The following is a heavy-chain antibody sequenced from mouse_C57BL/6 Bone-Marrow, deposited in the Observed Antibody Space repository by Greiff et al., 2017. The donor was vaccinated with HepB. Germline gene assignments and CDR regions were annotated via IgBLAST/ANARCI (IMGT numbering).Heavy chain of an antibody. V-gene: IGHV5-6-4*01. CDR1: GFTFSSYT. CDR3: TRDLAPGGFAY. Sequence: EVKLVESGGGLVKPGGSLKLSCAASGFTFSSYTMSWVRQTPEKRLEWVATISSGGSYTYYPDSVKGRFTISRDNAKNTLYLQMSSLKSEDTAMYYCTRDLAPGGFAYWGQGTRVTVSA. CDR2: ISSGGSYT. J-gene: IGHJ3*01.